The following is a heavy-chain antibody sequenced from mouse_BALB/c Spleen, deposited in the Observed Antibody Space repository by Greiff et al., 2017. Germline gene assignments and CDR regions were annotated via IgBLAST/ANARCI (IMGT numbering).Heavy chain of an antibody. J-gene: IGHJ4*01. CDR3: ARGNYRYDEGHYYAMDY. CDR2: ISSGGST. D-gene: IGHD2-14*01. CDR1: GFTFSSYA. Sequence: EVHLVESGGGLVKPGGSLKLSCAASGFTFSSYAMSWVRQTPEKRLEWVASISSGGSTYYPDSVKGRFTISRDNARNILYLQMSSLRSEDTAMYYCARGNYRYDEGHYYAMDYWGQGTSVTVSS. V-gene: IGHV5-6-5*01.